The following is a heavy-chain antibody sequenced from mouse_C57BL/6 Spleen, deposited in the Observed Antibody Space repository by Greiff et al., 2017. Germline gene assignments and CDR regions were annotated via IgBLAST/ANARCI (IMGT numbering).Heavy chain of an antibody. V-gene: IGHV1-82*01. J-gene: IGHJ1*03. CDR2: IYPCDGDT. CDR1: GYAFTSSW. D-gene: IGHD1-1*01. Sequence: QVQLKEPGPELVKPGSSVKISCKASGYAFTSSWMDWVKQRPGQGLEWIGRIYPCDGDTHYNRKFKGKATLTADKSSSTAYMPLSSLTSEDSAVYFVAKYAVVAPHECVADWGTGTTVTVSS. CDR3: AKYAVVAPHECVAD.